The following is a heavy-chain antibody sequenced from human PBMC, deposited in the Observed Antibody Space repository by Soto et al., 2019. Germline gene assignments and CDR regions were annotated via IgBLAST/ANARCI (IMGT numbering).Heavy chain of an antibody. CDR3: ATPDYYDSSGSNFGY. D-gene: IGHD3-22*01. CDR1: GYTLTELS. Sequence: ASVKVSCKVSGYTLTELSMHWVRQAPGKGLEWMGGFDPEDGETIYAQKFQGRVTMTEDTSTDTAYMELSSLRSEDTAVYYCATPDYYDSSGSNFGYWGQGTLVTVSS. J-gene: IGHJ4*02. CDR2: FDPEDGET. V-gene: IGHV1-24*01.